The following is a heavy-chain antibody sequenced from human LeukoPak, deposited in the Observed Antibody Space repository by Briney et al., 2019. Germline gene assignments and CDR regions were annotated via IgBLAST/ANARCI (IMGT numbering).Heavy chain of an antibody. CDR3: ARDAITMVRLFDY. Sequence: GSLRLSCAASGFTFSSYTMNWVGQAQGRGREGVSSISSSSSYIYYADSVKGRFTLSRDNAKNSLYLQMNSLRAEDTAVYYCARDAITMVRLFDYWGQGTLVTVSS. J-gene: IGHJ4*02. CDR2: ISSSSSYI. V-gene: IGHV3-21*01. CDR1: GFTFSSYT. D-gene: IGHD3-10*01.